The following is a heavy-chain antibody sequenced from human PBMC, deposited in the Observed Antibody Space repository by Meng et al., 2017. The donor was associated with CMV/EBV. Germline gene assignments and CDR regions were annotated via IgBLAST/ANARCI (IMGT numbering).Heavy chain of an antibody. V-gene: IGHV4-34*01. CDR3: ARGVGGWFDP. Sequence: QMWLQQWGAGLLKPSETLSLTCAVYGGSFSGYYWSWIRQPPGKGLEWIGEINHSGSTNYNPSLKSRVTISVDTSKNQFSLKLSSVTAADTAVDYCARGVGGWFDPWGQGTLVTVSS. CDR1: GGSFSGYY. D-gene: IGHD1-26*01. J-gene: IGHJ5*02. CDR2: INHSGST.